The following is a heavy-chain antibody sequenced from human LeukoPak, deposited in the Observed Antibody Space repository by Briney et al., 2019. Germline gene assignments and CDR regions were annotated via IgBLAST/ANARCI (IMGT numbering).Heavy chain of an antibody. CDR2: IYYSGGT. CDR1: GDSISSSY. J-gene: IGHJ4*01. CDR3: AKFYGRTGESYFDY. D-gene: IGHD3-16*01. Sequence: SETLSLTCTVSGDSISSSYWICIRQPPGKGLEWIGYIYYSGGTNYTPSLKSRVTISIDTSKNHFSLRLTSVTAADTAVYYCAKFYGRTGESYFDYWGHGTLVTVSS. V-gene: IGHV4-59*01.